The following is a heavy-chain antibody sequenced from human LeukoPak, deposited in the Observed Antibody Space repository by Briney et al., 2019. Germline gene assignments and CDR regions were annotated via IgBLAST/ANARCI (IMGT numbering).Heavy chain of an antibody. V-gene: IGHV3-23*01. CDR2: IGGSGGST. CDR1: GITLSYYG. D-gene: IGHD3-10*01. CDR3: ASPDYYGSGSYYAVYHYGMDV. J-gene: IGHJ6*02. Sequence: GGSLRLSCGVSGITLSYYGMTWVRQAPGKGLEWVSAIGGSGGSTYYYADSVQGRFTISRDNSKNTLYLQMNRLRAEDTAVYYCASPDYYGSGSYYAVYHYGMDVWGQGTTVTVSS.